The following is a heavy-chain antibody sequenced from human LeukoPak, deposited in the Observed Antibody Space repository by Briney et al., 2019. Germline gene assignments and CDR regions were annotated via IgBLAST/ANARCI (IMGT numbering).Heavy chain of an antibody. Sequence: GGSLRLSCVASGFTFSTYAMNWVRHVPGKGLEWDSVITGGSGLIRYADSVKGRFTISRDNSKSTVYLQMNSLRAEDTAIYYCAKDQVPDGLYDIDYWGQGTLVTVSS. V-gene: IGHV3-23*01. CDR2: ITGGSGLI. CDR3: AKDQVPDGLYDIDY. CDR1: GFTFSTYA. D-gene: IGHD3-9*01. J-gene: IGHJ4*02.